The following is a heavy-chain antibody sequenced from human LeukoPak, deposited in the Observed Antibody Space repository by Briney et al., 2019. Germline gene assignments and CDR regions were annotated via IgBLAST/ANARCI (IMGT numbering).Heavy chain of an antibody. CDR3: AKDSDSSGYYNDDAFDI. Sequence: GGSLRLSCAASGFTFSSYAMSWVRQAPGKGLEWVSAISGSGGSTYYADSVKGRFTISRDNSKNTLYLQMNSLRAEDTAVYYCAKDSDSSGYYNDDAFDIWGQGTMVTVSS. CDR2: ISGSGGST. J-gene: IGHJ3*02. CDR1: GFTFSSYA. D-gene: IGHD3-22*01. V-gene: IGHV3-23*01.